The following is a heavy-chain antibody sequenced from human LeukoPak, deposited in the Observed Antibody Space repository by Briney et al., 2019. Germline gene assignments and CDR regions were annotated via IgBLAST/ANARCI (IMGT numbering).Heavy chain of an antibody. Sequence: GESLKISCKGSGYSFTSYWIGWVRQMPGKGLEWMGIVYPGDSDTRYSPSFQGQVTISADKSISTAYLQWSSLKASDTAMYYCASLQNYYDSSGYPYYFDYWGQGTLVTVSS. CDR3: ASLQNYYDSSGYPYYFDY. CDR2: VYPGDSDT. J-gene: IGHJ4*02. CDR1: GYSFTSYW. V-gene: IGHV5-51*01. D-gene: IGHD3-22*01.